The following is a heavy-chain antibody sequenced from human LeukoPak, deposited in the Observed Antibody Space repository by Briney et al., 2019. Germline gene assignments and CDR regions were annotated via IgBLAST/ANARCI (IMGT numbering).Heavy chain of an antibody. V-gene: IGHV3-23*01. CDR2: ISGSGGST. J-gene: IGHJ4*02. D-gene: IGHD2-2*01. Sequence: GGSLRLSCAASGFTFSSYAMSWVRQAPGKGLEWVSAISGSGGSTYYADSVKGRFTISRDNTKNTLYLQMNSLRAEDTAVYYCAKEKGYCSSSSCSPFDYWGQGTLLTVSS. CDR1: GFTFSSYA. CDR3: AKEKGYCSSSSCSPFDY.